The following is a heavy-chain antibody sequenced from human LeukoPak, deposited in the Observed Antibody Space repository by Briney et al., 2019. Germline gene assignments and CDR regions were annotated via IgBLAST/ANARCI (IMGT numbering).Heavy chain of an antibody. Sequence: SETLSLTCTVSGYSISSGYYWGWIRQPPGKGLEWIGSIYHSGSTYYNPSLKSRVTISVDTSKNQFSLKLNSVTAADTAVYYCARDDFDYNDLVSVIHIWGQGTTVTVSS. V-gene: IGHV4-38-2*02. CDR3: ARDDFDYNDLVSVIHI. D-gene: IGHD3-3*01. J-gene: IGHJ3*02. CDR1: GYSISSGYY. CDR2: IYHSGST.